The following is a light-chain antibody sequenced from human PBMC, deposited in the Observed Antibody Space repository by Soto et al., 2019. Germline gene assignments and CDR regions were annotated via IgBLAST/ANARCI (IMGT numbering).Light chain of an antibody. CDR3: QQRSNWWIT. V-gene: IGKV3-11*01. CDR1: QSVSSY. Sequence: IVLTQSPATLSLSPGERATLPCRASQSVSSYLAWYQQKPGQAPRLLIYDASNRATGIPARFSGSGSGTDFTLTISSLEPEDFAVYYCQQRSNWWITFGQGTRLEIK. CDR2: DAS. J-gene: IGKJ5*01.